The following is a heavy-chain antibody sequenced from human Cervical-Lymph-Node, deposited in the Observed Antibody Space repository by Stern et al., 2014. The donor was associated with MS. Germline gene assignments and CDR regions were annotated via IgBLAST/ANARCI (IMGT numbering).Heavy chain of an antibody. D-gene: IGHD2-2*01. CDR1: GGTFSSYA. CDR2: IIPIFVTA. J-gene: IGHJ5*02. V-gene: IGHV1-69*06. Sequence: VQLVESGAEVKKPGSSVKVSCKASGGTFSSYAISWVRQAPGQGLEWMGGIIPIFVTANYAQKFQGRVTITADKSTSTAYMELSSLRSEDTAVYYCARGVGAVVVPAAMGWFDPWGQGTLVTVSS. CDR3: ARGVGAVVVPAAMGWFDP.